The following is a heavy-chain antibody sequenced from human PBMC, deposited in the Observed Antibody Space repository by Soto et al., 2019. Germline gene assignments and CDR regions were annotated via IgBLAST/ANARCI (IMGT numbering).Heavy chain of an antibody. CDR1: GGSFSGYY. Sequence: PSETLSLTCAVYGGSFSGYYWSWIRQPPGKGLEWIGEINHSGSTNYNPSLKSRVTISVDTSKNQFSLKLSSVTAAVTAVYYCARDYYDSSGRPIIDYWGQGTLVTAPQ. CDR2: INHSGST. V-gene: IGHV4-34*01. D-gene: IGHD3-22*01. J-gene: IGHJ4*02. CDR3: ARDYYDSSGRPIIDY.